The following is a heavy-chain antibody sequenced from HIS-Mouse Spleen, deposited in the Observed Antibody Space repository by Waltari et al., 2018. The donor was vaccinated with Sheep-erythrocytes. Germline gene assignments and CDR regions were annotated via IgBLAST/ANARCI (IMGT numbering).Heavy chain of an antibody. CDR1: GFTFSSYA. V-gene: IGHV3-30*04. CDR2: ISYDGSNK. CDR3: ARSDYYDRRLGLGVY. D-gene: IGHD3-22*01. J-gene: IGHJ4*02. Sequence: QVQLVESGGGVVQPGRSLRLSCAASGFTFSSYAMHWVRQAPGKGLEWVAFISYDGSNKYYADSVKGRFTISRDNSKNTLYLQMNSLRAEDTAVYYCARSDYYDRRLGLGVYWGQGTLVTVSS.